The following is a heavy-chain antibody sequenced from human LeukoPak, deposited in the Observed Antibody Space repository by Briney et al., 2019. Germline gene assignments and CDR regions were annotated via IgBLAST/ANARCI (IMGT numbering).Heavy chain of an antibody. CDR3: ARGRFNGYYWKNWFDP. Sequence: PSETLSLTCAVSGGSISSGGYSWSWIRQPPGKGLEWIGYIYHSGSTYYNPSLKSRVTMSVDRSKNQFSLKLSSVTAADTAVYYCARGRFNGYYWKNWFDPWGQGTLVTVSS. CDR2: IYHSGST. V-gene: IGHV4-30-2*01. D-gene: IGHD3-3*01. CDR1: GGSISSGGYS. J-gene: IGHJ5*02.